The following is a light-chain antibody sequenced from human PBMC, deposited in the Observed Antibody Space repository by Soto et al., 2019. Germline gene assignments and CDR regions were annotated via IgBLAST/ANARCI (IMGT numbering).Light chain of an antibody. V-gene: IGKV1-27*01. J-gene: IGKJ1*01. CDR3: QKYNSTPWT. Sequence: DIQMTQSPSSLSASVRDRVTITCRASQGISNYLAWYQQKPGKVPKLLIYAASTLQSGVPSRFSGSGSGTDFTITISSLQPDDVATYYCQKYNSTPWTFGQGTKVEIK. CDR2: AAS. CDR1: QGISNY.